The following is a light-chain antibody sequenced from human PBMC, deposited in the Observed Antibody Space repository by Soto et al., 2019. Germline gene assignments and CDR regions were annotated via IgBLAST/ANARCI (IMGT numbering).Light chain of an antibody. V-gene: IGKV1-5*01. CDR2: DAS. CDR3: QQYNSYPYT. J-gene: IGKJ2*01. CDR1: QSISSW. Sequence: DIQMTQSPSTLSASVGDRVTITCRASQSISSWLAWYQQKPGKAPKLLIYDASSLESGVPSRFSGSGSGTEVTLTISSLQPDDFATYYCQQYNSYPYTFGQGTKLDIK.